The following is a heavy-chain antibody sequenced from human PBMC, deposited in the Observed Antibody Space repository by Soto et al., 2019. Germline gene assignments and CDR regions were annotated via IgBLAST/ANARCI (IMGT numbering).Heavy chain of an antibody. V-gene: IGHV3-30-3*01. CDR2: ISYDGSNK. CDR1: GFTFSSYA. J-gene: IGHJ3*02. CDR3: AREAVTYDAFDI. Sequence: QVQLVASGGGVVQPGRSLRLSCAASGFTFSSYAMHWVRQAPGKGLEWVAVISYDGSNKYYADSVKGRFTSSRDNAKNTLYLQMNSLRAEDTAVYYCAREAVTYDAFDIWGQGTMVTVSS. D-gene: IGHD4-4*01.